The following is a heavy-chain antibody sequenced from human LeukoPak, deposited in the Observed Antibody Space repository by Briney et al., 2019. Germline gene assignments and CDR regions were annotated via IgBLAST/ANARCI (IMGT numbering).Heavy chain of an antibody. V-gene: IGHV1-2*02. J-gene: IGHJ3*02. Sequence: ASVKVSCKASGYTFTGHYMHWVGQAPGQGLEWMGWINSDSGGTKYAQKFQGSVIMTRVTSISTAYMELSRLKSDDTAVYYCARGRVHSWSDAFDIWGQGTTVTVSS. CDR3: ARGRVHSWSDAFDI. CDR2: INSDSGGT. D-gene: IGHD1-1*01. CDR1: GYTFTGHY.